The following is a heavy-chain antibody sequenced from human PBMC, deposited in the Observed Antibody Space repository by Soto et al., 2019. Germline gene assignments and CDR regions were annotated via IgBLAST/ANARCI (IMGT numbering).Heavy chain of an antibody. Sequence: GGSLRLSCAASGFTFSSYAMSWVRQAPGKGLEWVSAISGSGGSTYYADSVKGRFTIFRDNSKNTLYLQMNSLRAEDTAVYYCAKDRGTYSSSWYEYFQQWGQGTLVNVSS. D-gene: IGHD6-13*01. CDR3: AKDRGTYSSSWYEYFQQ. CDR1: GFTFSSYA. CDR2: ISGSGGST. J-gene: IGHJ1*01. V-gene: IGHV3-23*01.